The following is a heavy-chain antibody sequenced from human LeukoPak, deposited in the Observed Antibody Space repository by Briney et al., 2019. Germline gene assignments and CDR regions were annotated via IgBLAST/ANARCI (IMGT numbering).Heavy chain of an antibody. CDR1: LFTFSIFW. Sequence: GGSLRLSCAASLFTFSIFWMHWVREAPGKGLGWVSRINSDGSSTSYADSVKGRFTISRDNAKNTLYLQMNSLRAEDTAVYYCARGRSGYFSYWGQGTLVTVSS. J-gene: IGHJ4*02. D-gene: IGHD3-22*01. CDR3: ARGRSGYFSY. V-gene: IGHV3-74*01. CDR2: INSDGSST.